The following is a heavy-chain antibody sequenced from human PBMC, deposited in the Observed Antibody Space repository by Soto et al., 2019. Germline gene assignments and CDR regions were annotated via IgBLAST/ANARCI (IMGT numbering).Heavy chain of an antibody. CDR2: IKSKTDGGTT. V-gene: IGHV3-15*01. D-gene: IGHD2-2*01. CDR1: GFTFSNAW. J-gene: IGHJ3*02. CDR3: TTGEYQLLHAFDI. Sequence: GSLRLSCAASGFTFSNAWMSWVRQAPGKGLEWVGRIKSKTDGGTTDYAAPVKGRFTISRDDSKNTLYLQMNSLKTEDTAVYYCTTGEYQLLHAFDIWGQGTMVTVSS.